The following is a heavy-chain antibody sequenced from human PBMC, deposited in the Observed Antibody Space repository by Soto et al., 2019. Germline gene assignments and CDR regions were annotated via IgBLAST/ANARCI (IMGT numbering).Heavy chain of an antibody. V-gene: IGHV1-2*02. D-gene: IGHD6-13*01. CDR2: INPHSGGT. Sequence: SVKVSRKHYGYPFNGYYINWVRQAPRQGPEWMGWINPHSGGTKSAQKFQGRVTMTRDTSTSTAYMELYSLTSDDTAMYYYTRDPYSSTWYGFDYWRQGALVTVPS. CDR3: TRDPYSSTWYGFDY. J-gene: IGHJ4*02. CDR1: GYPFNGYY.